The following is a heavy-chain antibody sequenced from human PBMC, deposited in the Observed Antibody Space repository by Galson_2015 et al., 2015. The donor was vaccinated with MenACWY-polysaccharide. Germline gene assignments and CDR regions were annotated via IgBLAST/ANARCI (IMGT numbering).Heavy chain of an antibody. J-gene: IGHJ2*01. CDR2: MNPNSGNT. Sequence: SVKVSCKASGYTFISYDFNWVRQATGQGLEWMGWMNPNSGNTGYAQKFQGRVTTTRNTSISTAYMELSSLRSEDTAVYYCARAIAVAGQRRDFDLWGRGTLVTVSS. CDR3: ARAIAVAGQRRDFDL. CDR1: GYTFISYD. D-gene: IGHD6-19*01. V-gene: IGHV1-8*01.